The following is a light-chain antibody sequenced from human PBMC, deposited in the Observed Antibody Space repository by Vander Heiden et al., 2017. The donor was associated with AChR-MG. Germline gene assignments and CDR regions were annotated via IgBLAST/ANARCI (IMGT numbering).Light chain of an antibody. CDR2: HAS. V-gene: IGKV3-20*01. J-gene: IGKJ3*01. CDR1: QSISSSY. CDR3: QQYKTSPLT. Sequence: EIVFTQSPGTLSLSPGERATLSCRASQSISSSYLAWYQQKPGQAPRLLIYHASARATGIPDRFSGSGSGTDFSLTISRLEPEDFAVYYCQQYKTSPLTFGPGTKVDIK.